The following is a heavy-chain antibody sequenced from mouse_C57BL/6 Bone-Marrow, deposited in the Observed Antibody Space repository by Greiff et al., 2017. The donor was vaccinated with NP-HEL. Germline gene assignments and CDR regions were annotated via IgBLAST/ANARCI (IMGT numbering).Heavy chain of an antibody. D-gene: IGHD1-1*01. CDR3: ARQGLGGSSYVGYFDY. CDR1: GFTFSDYY. CDR2: ISNGGGST. V-gene: IGHV5-12*01. Sequence: EVMLVESGGGLVQPGGSLKLSCAASGFTFSDYYMYWVRQTPEKRLEWVAYISNGGGSTYYLDTVKGRFTISRDNAKNTLYLQMSRLKSEDTAMYYCARQGLGGSSYVGYFDYWGQGTTLTVSS. J-gene: IGHJ2*01.